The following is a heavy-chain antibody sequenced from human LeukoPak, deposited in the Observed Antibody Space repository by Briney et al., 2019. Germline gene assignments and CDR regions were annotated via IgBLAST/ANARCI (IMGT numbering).Heavy chain of an antibody. Sequence: ASVKVSCKASGYTFTSYYMHWVRQAPGQGLEWMGIINPSGGSTSYAQKFQGRVTMTRDMSTSTVYMELSSLRSEDTAVYYCARQAEPEDYYYYMDVWGKGTAVTVSS. CDR1: GYTFTSYY. CDR2: INPSGGST. J-gene: IGHJ6*03. D-gene: IGHD1-14*01. V-gene: IGHV1-46*01. CDR3: ARQAEPEDYYYYMDV.